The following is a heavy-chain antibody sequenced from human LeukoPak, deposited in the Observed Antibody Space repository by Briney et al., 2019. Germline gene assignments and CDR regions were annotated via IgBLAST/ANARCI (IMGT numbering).Heavy chain of an antibody. V-gene: IGHV5-51*01. CDR1: GYSFTSYW. Sequence: GESLKISCKGSGYSFTSYWIGWVRQMPGKGLEWMGIIYPGDSDTRYSPSFQGQVTISADKSISTAHLQWSSLKASDTAMYYCARGRYFDWLFFPHYFDYWGQGTLVTVSS. CDR2: IYPGDSDT. J-gene: IGHJ4*02. D-gene: IGHD3-9*01. CDR3: ARGRYFDWLFFPHYFDY.